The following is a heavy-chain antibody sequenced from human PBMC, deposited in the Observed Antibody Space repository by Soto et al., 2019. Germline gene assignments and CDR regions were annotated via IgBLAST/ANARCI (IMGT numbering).Heavy chain of an antibody. Sequence: GGSLRLSCAASGFTFSSYSMNWVRQAPGKGLEWVSSISSSSSYIYYADSVKGRFTISRDNAKNSLYLQMNSLRAEDTAVYYCARDLLVRGVITPPDYWGQGTLVTVSS. CDR2: ISSSSSYI. CDR1: GFTFSSYS. CDR3: ARDLLVRGVITPPDY. J-gene: IGHJ4*02. D-gene: IGHD3-10*01. V-gene: IGHV3-21*01.